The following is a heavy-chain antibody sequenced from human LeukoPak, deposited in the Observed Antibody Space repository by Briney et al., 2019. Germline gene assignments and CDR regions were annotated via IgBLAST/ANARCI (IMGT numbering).Heavy chain of an antibody. CDR2: INPNSGGT. CDR1: GYTFTGYY. CDR3: ARALGTPDY. D-gene: IGHD7-27*01. V-gene: IGHV1-2*02. Sequence: ASVKVSCKASGYTFTGYYMHWVRQAPGQGLEWMGWINPNSGGTNYAQKFQGRVTMTSETYISTAYMELSRLRSDNTAVYYCARALGTPDYWGQGTLVTVSS. J-gene: IGHJ4*02.